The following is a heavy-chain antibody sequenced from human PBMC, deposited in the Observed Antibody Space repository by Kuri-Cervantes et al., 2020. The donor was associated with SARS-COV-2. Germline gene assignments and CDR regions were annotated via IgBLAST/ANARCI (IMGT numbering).Heavy chain of an antibody. J-gene: IGHJ4*02. CDR3: AKAEEYYYDPDY. CDR2: INHSGST. V-gene: IGHV4-34*01. Sequence: SETLSLTCAVYGGSFSGYYWSWIRQPPGKGLEWIGEINHSGSTNYNPSLKSRVTISVDTSKNQFSLKLSSVTAADTAVYYCAKAEEYYYDPDYWGQGTLVTVSS. D-gene: IGHD3-22*01. CDR1: GGSFSGYY.